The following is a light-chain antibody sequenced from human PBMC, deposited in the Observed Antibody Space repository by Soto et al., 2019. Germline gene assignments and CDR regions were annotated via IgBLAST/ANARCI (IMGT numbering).Light chain of an antibody. CDR2: GAS. Sequence: ETVMTQSPGTLSLSPGERATLSCRASQSVSSSYLAWYQQKPGQAPRLLIYGASSRATGVPARFSGSGSGTVFTLTISSLQSEDFAVYYCQQYSTWPRTFGQGTKVDI. CDR3: QQYSTWPRT. CDR1: QSVSSSY. J-gene: IGKJ1*01. V-gene: IGKV3-15*01.